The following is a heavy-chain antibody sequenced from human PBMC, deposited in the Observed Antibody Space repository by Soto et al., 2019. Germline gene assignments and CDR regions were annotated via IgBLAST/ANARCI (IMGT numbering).Heavy chain of an antibody. CDR2: IYWDDDK. D-gene: IGHD2-15*01. V-gene: IGHV2-5*02. J-gene: IGHJ4*02. CDR1: GFSLSTSGVG. Sequence: GSGPTLVNPTQTLTLTCTFSGFSLSTSGVGVGWIRQPPGKALEWLALIYWDDDKRYSPSLKSRLTITKDTSKNQVVLTMTNKDPVDTATYYCAHRPSYCSGGSCYSGFDSWGQGTLVTVSS. CDR3: AHRPSYCSGGSCYSGFDS.